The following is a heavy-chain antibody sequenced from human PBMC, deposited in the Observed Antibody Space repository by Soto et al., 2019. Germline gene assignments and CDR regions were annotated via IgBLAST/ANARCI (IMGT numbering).Heavy chain of an antibody. CDR2: ISYVGSSK. CDR3: ARVVVGAPYHDAFDI. D-gene: IGHD1-26*01. Sequence: GGSLRLSCAASGFTFSNYAMHWVRQAPGKGLEWVAIISYVGSSKYYADSVKGLFTISRDNSKNTLYLQMNSLRAEDTAVYYCARVVVGAPYHDAFDIWGQGTMVTVSS. V-gene: IGHV3-30-3*01. J-gene: IGHJ3*02. CDR1: GFTFSNYA.